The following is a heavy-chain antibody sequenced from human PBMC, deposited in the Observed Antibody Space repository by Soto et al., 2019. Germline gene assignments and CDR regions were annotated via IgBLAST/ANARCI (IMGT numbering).Heavy chain of an antibody. J-gene: IGHJ4*02. D-gene: IGHD5-12*01. V-gene: IGHV3-23*01. CDR2: ISGSGGST. CDR3: VIMQEASGVLQSYIDH. CDR1: GFTFSSYA. Sequence: EVQVLESGGGLVQPGGSLRLSCAVSGFTFSSYAMSWVREAPGKGLEWVSGISGSGGSTYYVDSVKGRFTISRDNSKNTLYLQTNSLGVEDTAVYYCVIMQEASGVLQSYIDHWGQGTLVTVSS.